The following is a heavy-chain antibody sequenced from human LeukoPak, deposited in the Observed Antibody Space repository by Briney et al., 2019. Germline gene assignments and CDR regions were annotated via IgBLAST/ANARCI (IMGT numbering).Heavy chain of an antibody. CDR3: ARGRDSSGYYEYYFDY. J-gene: IGHJ4*02. Sequence: SETLSLTCTVSGGSISSYYWSWIRQPPGKGLEWIGYIYYSGSTNYNPSLKSRVTISVDTSKNQLSLKLSSVTAADTAVYYCARGRDSSGYYEYYFDYWGQGTLVTVSS. V-gene: IGHV4-59*01. CDR2: IYYSGST. D-gene: IGHD3-22*01. CDR1: GGSISSYY.